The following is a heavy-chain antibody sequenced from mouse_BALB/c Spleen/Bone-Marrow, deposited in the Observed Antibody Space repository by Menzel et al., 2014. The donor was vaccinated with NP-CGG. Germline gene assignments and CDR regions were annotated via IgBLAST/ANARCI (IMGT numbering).Heavy chain of an antibody. V-gene: IGHV5-2*01. CDR1: EYVFPSHD. D-gene: IGHD2-1*01. CDR3: ARSSTRNWYFDV. Sequence: EVVLVESGGGLVQPGESLKLSCESNEYVFPSHDMSWVRKTPEKRLELVAAINSDGGSTYYPDTMERRFIISRDNTKKTLFLQRSSLSSEDTALYCCARSSTRNWYFDVWGEGTTVTVSS. J-gene: IGHJ1*01. CDR2: INSDGGST.